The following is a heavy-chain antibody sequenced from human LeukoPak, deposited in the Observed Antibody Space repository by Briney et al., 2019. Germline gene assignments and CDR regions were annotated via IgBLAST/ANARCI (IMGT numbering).Heavy chain of an antibody. J-gene: IGHJ5*02. Sequence: GASVKVSCKASGYTFTSYGISWVRQAPGQGLKWMGWISAYNGNTNYAQKLQGRVTMTTDTSTCTAYMELRSLRSDDTAVYYCARLGFRTCSTSCYLDADNWFDPWGQGTLVTVSS. CDR1: GYTFTSYG. CDR3: ARLGFRTCSTSCYLDADNWFDP. D-gene: IGHD2-2*01. CDR2: ISAYNGNT. V-gene: IGHV1-18*01.